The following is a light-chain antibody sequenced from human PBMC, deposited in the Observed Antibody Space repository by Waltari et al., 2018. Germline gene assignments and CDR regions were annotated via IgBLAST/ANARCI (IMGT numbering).Light chain of an antibody. CDR3: QQYGSSPLT. V-gene: IGKV3-20*01. CDR2: AAS. J-gene: IGKJ2*01. Sequence: VLTQSPGTLSLSPGETATLSCRASQSISKYLVWYQQRPGHAPRLLIYAASTRATGVPDRFSGSGYGTDFTLTISRLEPEDFAVYYCQQYGSSPLTFGQGTKLEIK. CDR1: QSISKY.